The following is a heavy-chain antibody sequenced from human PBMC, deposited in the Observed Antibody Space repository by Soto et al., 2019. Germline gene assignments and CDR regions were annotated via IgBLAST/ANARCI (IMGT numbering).Heavy chain of an antibody. Sequence: QVHLVQSGAEVKKPGASVKVSCMASGYNFIAQNIHWGRQAPGLGLEWMGKMNPNSGGSDYGQECQGRVTVTRDTSISTVYMELTSLKSDDTAVYYCARERHLNSPSDAFDLWGQGTMVIVSS. D-gene: IGHD1-7*01. CDR1: GYNFIAQN. CDR3: ARERHLNSPSDAFDL. J-gene: IGHJ3*01. V-gene: IGHV1-2*02. CDR2: MNPNSGGS.